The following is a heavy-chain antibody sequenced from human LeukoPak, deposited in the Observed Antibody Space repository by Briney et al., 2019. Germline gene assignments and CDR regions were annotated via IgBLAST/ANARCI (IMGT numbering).Heavy chain of an antibody. D-gene: IGHD5/OR15-5a*01. CDR3: AKNGRSCVSMGRSRVDAIDI. CDR1: GFTLSSHG. J-gene: IGHJ3*02. CDR2: LRYDGSNK. Sequence: GGSLRLSCAASGFTLSSHGMHWVRQAPGKALEWVAFLRYDGSNKYHVDSVKGRFTMSRDNSKNTLHLEMNSLRVEDTAVYYCAKNGRSCVSMGRSRVDAIDIWGQGTKVTVSS. V-gene: IGHV3-30*02.